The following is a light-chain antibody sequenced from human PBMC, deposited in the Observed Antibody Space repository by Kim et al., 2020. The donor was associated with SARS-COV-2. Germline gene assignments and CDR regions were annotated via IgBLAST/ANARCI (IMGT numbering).Light chain of an antibody. CDR2: QDT. CDR3: QAWDSSTVV. V-gene: IGLV3-1*01. Sequence: SPGQTASFTCSGDKLGDKYTSWYQQRPGQSPVLVIYQDTKRPSGIPERFSGSNSGNTATLTISEAQAMDEADYYCQAWDSSTVVFGGGTQLTVL. J-gene: IGLJ3*02. CDR1: KLGDKY.